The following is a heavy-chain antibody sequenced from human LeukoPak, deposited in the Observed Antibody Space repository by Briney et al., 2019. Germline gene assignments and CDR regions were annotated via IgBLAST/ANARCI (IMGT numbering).Heavy chain of an antibody. CDR3: ARAPRGGFYRYYFDY. J-gene: IGHJ4*02. CDR1: GYTFTSYY. D-gene: IGHD3-22*01. Sequence: ASVKVSCTASGYTFTSYYMHWVRQAPGQGLEWMGIINPNGGSATYAQKFQGRVTMTRDTSTSTVYMELSSLRSEDTAVYYCARAPRGGFYRYYFDYWGQGTLVTVSS. V-gene: IGHV1-46*01. CDR2: INPNGGSA.